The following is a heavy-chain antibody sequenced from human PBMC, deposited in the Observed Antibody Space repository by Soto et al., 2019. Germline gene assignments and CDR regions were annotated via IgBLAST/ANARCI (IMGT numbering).Heavy chain of an antibody. D-gene: IGHD3-10*01. J-gene: IGHJ4*02. Sequence: QVQLVQSGAEVKKPGASVKVSCKASGYTFTSYAMHWVRQAPGQRLEWMGWINAGNGNTKYSQKFQGRVTITRDTSASTAYMELSSLRSEDTAVYYCATHIMVRGWVGYFDYWGQRTLVTVSS. CDR2: INAGNGNT. CDR1: GYTFTSYA. V-gene: IGHV1-3*01. CDR3: ATHIMVRGWVGYFDY.